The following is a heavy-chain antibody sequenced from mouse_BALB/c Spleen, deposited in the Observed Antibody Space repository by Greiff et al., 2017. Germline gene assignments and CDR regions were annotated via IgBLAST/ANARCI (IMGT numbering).Heavy chain of an antibody. D-gene: IGHD1-1*01. Sequence: VKLMESGAELARPGASVKMSCKASGYTFTSYTMHWVKQRPGQGLEWIGYINPSSGYTNYNQKFKDKATLTADKSSSTAYMQLSSLTSEDSAVYYCARYGSSYSYFDVWGAGTTVTVSS. J-gene: IGHJ1*01. CDR1: GYTFTSYT. V-gene: IGHV1-4*01. CDR2: INPSSGYT. CDR3: ARYGSSYSYFDV.